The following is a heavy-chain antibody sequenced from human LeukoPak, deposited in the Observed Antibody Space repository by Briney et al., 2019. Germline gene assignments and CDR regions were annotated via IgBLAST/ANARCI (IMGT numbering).Heavy chain of an antibody. Sequence: GGSLRLSCVVSGVDVNNVYMNWVRHSPQKGLEWLSMMISGGSVDYADSAKSRFSISKDTSRNTIYLQMNSLRVEDTAIYYCAKVPEAGTGYGMDVWGQGTTVTVS. D-gene: IGHD2-2*01. CDR2: MISGGSV. J-gene: IGHJ6*02. CDR1: GVDVNNVY. V-gene: IGHV3-53*01. CDR3: AKVPEAGTGYGMDV.